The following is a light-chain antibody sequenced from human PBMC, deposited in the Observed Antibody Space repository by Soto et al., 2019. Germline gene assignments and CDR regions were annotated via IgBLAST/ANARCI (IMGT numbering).Light chain of an antibody. V-gene: IGKV2-28*01. Sequence: EIVMTQSPPSLTVTPGEPASISCRSSQRLLHSNGNIFLDWYLQRPGQSPQLLIYLGFNRASGVHDRFSGSVAGTDSTLKISRVEAEDVVVYYCMQALLTPYTFGQGTKLEIK. J-gene: IGKJ2*01. CDR3: MQALLTPYT. CDR2: LGF. CDR1: QRLLHSNGNIF.